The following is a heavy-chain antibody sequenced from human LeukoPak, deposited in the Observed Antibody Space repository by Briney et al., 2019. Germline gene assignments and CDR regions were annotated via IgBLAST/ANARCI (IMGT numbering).Heavy chain of an antibody. CDR1: GGSIGSSSYY. V-gene: IGHV4-39*07. J-gene: IGHJ4*02. CDR3: ARGGGYFNY. CDR2: INHSGST. D-gene: IGHD3-16*01. Sequence: SETLSLTCTVSGGSIGSSSYYWGWIRQPPGKGLEWIGEINHSGSTNYNPSLKSRVTISVDTSKNQFSLKLSSVTAADTAVYYCARGGGYFNYWGQGTLVTVSS.